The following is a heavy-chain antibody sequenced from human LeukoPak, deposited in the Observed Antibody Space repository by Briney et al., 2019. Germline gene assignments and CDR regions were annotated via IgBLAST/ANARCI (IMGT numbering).Heavy chain of an antibody. CDR2: IYYSGST. J-gene: IGHJ5*02. V-gene: IGHV4-59*01. Sequence: SETLSLTCTVSGGSISSYYWSWIRQPPGKGLEWIGYIYYSGSTNYDPSLKSRVTISVDTSKNQFSLKLSSVTAADTAVYYCARGGHDYGDPNWFDPWGQGTLVTVSS. CDR3: ARGGHDYGDPNWFDP. CDR1: GGSISSYY. D-gene: IGHD4-17*01.